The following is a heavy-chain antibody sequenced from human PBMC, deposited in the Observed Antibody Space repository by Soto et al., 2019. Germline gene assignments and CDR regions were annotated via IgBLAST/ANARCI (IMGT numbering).Heavy chain of an antibody. CDR3: ARFRALENPPTSFHY. J-gene: IGHJ4*02. Sequence: PSETLSLSCAVSGYSISSGYYWGWIRQPPGKGLEWIGSIYHSGNTYYNPSLKSRVTISVDTSKNQFSLKLSSVTAADTAVYYCARFRALENPPTSFHYWGQGPLLSVSS. D-gene: IGHD3-10*01. V-gene: IGHV4-38-2*01. CDR2: IYHSGNT. CDR1: GYSISSGYY.